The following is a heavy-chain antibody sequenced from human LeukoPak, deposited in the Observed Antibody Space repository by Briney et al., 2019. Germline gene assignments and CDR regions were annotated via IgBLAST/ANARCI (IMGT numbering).Heavy chain of an antibody. CDR2: IYHSGST. V-gene: IGHV4-38-2*01. CDR1: GYSISSGHY. CDR3: ASLSIAASHIDY. Sequence: SETLSLTCAVSGYSISSGHYWGWIRQPPGKGLEWIGSIYHSGSTYYNPSLKSRVTISVDTSKNQFSLKLSSVTAADTAVYYCASLSIAASHIDYWGQGTLVTVSS. D-gene: IGHD6-6*01. J-gene: IGHJ4*02.